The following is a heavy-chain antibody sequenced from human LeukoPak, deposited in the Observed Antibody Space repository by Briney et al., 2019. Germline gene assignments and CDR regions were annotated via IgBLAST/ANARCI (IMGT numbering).Heavy chain of an antibody. CDR3: ARQPRDTMVRGEEDPRYGMDV. J-gene: IGHJ6*02. CDR2: INHSGST. CDR1: GGSFSGYY. D-gene: IGHD3-10*01. V-gene: IGHV4-34*01. Sequence: SETLSLTCAVYGGSFSGYYWSWIRQPPGKGLEWIGEINHSGSTNYNPSLKSRVTISVDTSKNQFSLKLSSVTAADTAVYYCARQPRDTMVRGEEDPRYGMDVWGQGTTVTVYS.